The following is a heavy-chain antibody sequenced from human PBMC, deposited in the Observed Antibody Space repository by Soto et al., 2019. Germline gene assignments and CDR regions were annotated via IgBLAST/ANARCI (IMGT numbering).Heavy chain of an antibody. V-gene: IGHV3-23*01. CDR3: AQDRGWGVVSPSHDY. Sequence: EVQLLESGGGLVQPGGSLRVSCAASGFTFRNFVMSWVRQAPGKGLEWVSAIRGGGGETFYADSAKGRFTSSRDNSKNTVYLQMNSLRDEDTALYFCAQDRGWGVVSPSHDYWGQGTLVTVSS. CDR2: IRGGGGET. CDR1: GFTFRNFV. J-gene: IGHJ4*02. D-gene: IGHD2-21*01.